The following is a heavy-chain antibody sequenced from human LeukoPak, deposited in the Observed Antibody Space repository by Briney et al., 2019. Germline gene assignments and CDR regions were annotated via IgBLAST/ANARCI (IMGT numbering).Heavy chain of an antibody. D-gene: IGHD1-1*01. J-gene: IGHJ4*02. CDR3: ATFSFLTGASFDY. CDR2: IYTSGST. CDR1: GASISSYY. V-gene: IGHV4-4*09. Sequence: SETLSLTCTVSGASISSYYWSWIRQPPGKGLEWIGYIYTSGSTNYNPSLKSRVTISVDTSKNQFSLKLTSVTAADTAVYYCATFSFLTGASFDYWGQGTPVTVSS.